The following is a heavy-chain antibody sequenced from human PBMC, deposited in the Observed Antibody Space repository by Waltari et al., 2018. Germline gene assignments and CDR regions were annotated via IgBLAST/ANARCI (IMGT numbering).Heavy chain of an antibody. CDR1: GFTFSSYA. CDR2: ISGSGGST. V-gene: IGHV3-23*01. D-gene: IGHD2-2*01. CDR3: AKDRGYCSSTSCSLQGGNWFDP. Sequence: EVQLLESGGGLVQPGGSLRLSCAASGFTFSSYAMSWVRQAPGKGLAWVSAISGSGGSTYYSDSVKGLFTISRANSKNTLYLQMNSLRAEDTAVYYCAKDRGYCSSTSCSLQGGNWFDPWGQGTLVTVSS. J-gene: IGHJ5*02.